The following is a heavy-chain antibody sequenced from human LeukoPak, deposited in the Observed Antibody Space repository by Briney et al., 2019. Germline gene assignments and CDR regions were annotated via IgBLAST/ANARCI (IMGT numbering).Heavy chain of an antibody. CDR3: ARGGYFDWLLSSSLNDY. V-gene: IGHV3-21*01. CDR2: ISSSSSYI. CDR1: GFTFSSYS. J-gene: IGHJ4*02. Sequence: GGSLRLSCAASGFTFSSYSMNWVRQAPGKGLEWVSSISSSSSYIYYADSVKGRFTISRDSAKNSLYLQMNSLRAEDTAVYYCARGGYFDWLLSSSLNDYWGQGTLVTVSS. D-gene: IGHD3-9*01.